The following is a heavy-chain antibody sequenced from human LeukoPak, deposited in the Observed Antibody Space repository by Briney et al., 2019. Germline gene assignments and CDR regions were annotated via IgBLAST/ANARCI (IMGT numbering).Heavy chain of an antibody. V-gene: IGHV1-18*01. CDR2: ITGDNGSA. CDR1: DYTFTRYG. J-gene: IGHJ4*02. CDR3: ARVGGIAVADAFDY. D-gene: IGHD6-19*01. Sequence: ASVKVSRKASDYTFTRYGISWVRQAPGQGLEWMGWITGDNGSARYAQKLQGRVTMTTDASTSTAYMELRSLRSDDTAVYYCARVGGIAVADAFDYWGQGTLVTVSS.